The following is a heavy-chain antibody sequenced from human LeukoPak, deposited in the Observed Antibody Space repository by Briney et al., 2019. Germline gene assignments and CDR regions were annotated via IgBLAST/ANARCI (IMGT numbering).Heavy chain of an antibody. V-gene: IGHV3-21*01. CDR2: ISSSSTYT. CDR1: GFTFSSYG. J-gene: IGHJ4*02. D-gene: IGHD3-16*01. CDR3: ARTGYGYNYFGY. Sequence: PGGSLRLSCAASGFTFSSYGMNWVRQARGKGLEWVSSISSSSTYTYYADSVKGRFTISSDNAKNSLYLQMNSLRAEDTAVYYCARTGYGYNYFGYWGQGTLVTVSS.